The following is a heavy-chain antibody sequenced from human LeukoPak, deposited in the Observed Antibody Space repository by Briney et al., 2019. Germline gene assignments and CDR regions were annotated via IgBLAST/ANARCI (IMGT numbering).Heavy chain of an antibody. Sequence: SETLSLTCTVSGGSVTTYYWSWIRQSAGKGLEWIGHISTSGTTTYNPSLKSRVTMSVDTSKNQFSLKLTSGTAADTAVYYCAREATVVGATIIWGQGTLVTVSS. J-gene: IGHJ4*02. D-gene: IGHD1-26*01. CDR1: GGSVTTYY. CDR3: AREATVVGATII. V-gene: IGHV4-4*07. CDR2: ISTSGTT.